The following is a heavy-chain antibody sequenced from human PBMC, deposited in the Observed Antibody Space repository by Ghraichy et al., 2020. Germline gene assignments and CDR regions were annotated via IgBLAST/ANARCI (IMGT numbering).Heavy chain of an antibody. CDR2: IGSGGLST. Sequence: GESLNISCAASGFTFRTYAMYWVRRAPGKGLEYVLAIGSGGLSTDYADSVRGRFAISRDSSQRTVYLQMSSLRPDDTAMYYCVRVVPRKQAWLGYADFWGQGTLVTVSS. J-gene: IGHJ4*02. V-gene: IGHV3-64D*06. CDR1: GFTFRTYA. CDR3: VRVVPRKQAWLGYADF. D-gene: IGHD5-18*01.